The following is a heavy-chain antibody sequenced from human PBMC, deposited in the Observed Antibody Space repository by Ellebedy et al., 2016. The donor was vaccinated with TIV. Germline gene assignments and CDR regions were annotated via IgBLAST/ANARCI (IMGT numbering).Heavy chain of an antibody. V-gene: IGHV1-18*01. D-gene: IGHD6-13*01. Sequence: AASVKVSCKASGYTFMSYSIAWVRQAPGQGLEWMGWVSGYNGNTNYAQKVPGRVTMTTDTSTNTSYMELRSLTSDDTAVYFCARTSRYAYSSSCDYWGQGTLVTVSS. CDR2: VSGYNGNT. CDR3: ARTSRYAYSSSCDY. J-gene: IGHJ4*02. CDR1: GYTFMSYS.